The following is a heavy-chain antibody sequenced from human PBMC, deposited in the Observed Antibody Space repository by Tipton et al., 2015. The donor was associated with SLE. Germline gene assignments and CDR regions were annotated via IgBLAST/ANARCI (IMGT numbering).Heavy chain of an antibody. D-gene: IGHD2-15*01. CDR3: ARSLGAGFCSGGNCFEPLDY. Sequence: TLSLTCNVSVYSISSSHWWGWIRQPPGKGLEWIGHIYYGGTIYYNPSLKSRVTMSADTSKNQFSLKLNSVTAVDTAIYYCARSLGAGFCSGGNCFEPLDYWGQGILVTVSS. V-gene: IGHV4-28*02. CDR2: IYYGGTI. J-gene: IGHJ4*02. CDR1: VYSISSSHW.